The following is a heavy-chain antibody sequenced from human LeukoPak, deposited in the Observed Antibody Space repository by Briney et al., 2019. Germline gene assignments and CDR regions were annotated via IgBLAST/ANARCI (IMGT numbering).Heavy chain of an antibody. V-gene: IGHV3-73*01. CDR3: SRYVDTPLDY. J-gene: IGHJ4*02. CDR2: IRSKASSYAT. Sequence: PGGSLRLSCAASGFTFSGSSIHWVRQASGKGLEWVGRIRSKASSYATAYAASVAGRFTISRDDSQNTAYLQMNSLKTEDAAVYYCSRYVDTPLDYWGQGALVTVSS. D-gene: IGHD5-18*01. CDR1: GFTFSGSS.